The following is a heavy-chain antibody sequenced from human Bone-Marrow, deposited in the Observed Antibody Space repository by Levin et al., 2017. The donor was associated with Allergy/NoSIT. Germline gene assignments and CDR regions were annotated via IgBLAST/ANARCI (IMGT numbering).Heavy chain of an antibody. CDR3: ARASRSSGWYDRYDYGMDV. J-gene: IGHJ6*02. CDR2: IGTAGDT. V-gene: IGHV3-13*01. D-gene: IGHD6-19*01. Sequence: LSLTCAASGFTFSSYDMHWVRQATGKGLEWVSAIGTAGDTYYPGSVKGRFTISRENAKNSLYLQMNSLRAGDTAVYYCARASRSSGWYDRYDYGMDVWGQGTTVTVSS. CDR1: GFTFSSYD.